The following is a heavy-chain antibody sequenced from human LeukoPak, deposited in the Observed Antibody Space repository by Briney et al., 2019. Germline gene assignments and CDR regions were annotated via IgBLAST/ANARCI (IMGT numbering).Heavy chain of an antibody. CDR3: ATRLRWGFGQQLVDYFDY. V-gene: IGHV3-23*01. J-gene: IGHJ4*02. CDR1: GFTFSSYA. Sequence: GGPLSLSCAASGFTFSSYAMSWVRQAPGKGLEWVSAISGSGGSTYYADSVKGRFTISRDNSKNTLYLQMNSLRAEDTAVYDCATRLRWGFGQQLVDYFDYWGQGTLVTVSS. D-gene: IGHD6-13*01. CDR2: ISGSGGST.